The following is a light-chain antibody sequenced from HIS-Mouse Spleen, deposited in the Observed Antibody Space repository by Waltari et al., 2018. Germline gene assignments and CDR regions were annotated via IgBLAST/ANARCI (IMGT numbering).Light chain of an antibody. Sequence: DIQMTQSPSSLSASVGDRVTITCRASQSISSYLNWYQQKPGKAPKLLIYAASSLQSGVPSRFSGSGSGTDFTLTISSLQPEDFVTYYCQQSYSTPYTFGQGTKLESK. CDR1: QSISSY. V-gene: IGKV1-39*01. CDR2: AAS. CDR3: QQSYSTPYT. J-gene: IGKJ2*01.